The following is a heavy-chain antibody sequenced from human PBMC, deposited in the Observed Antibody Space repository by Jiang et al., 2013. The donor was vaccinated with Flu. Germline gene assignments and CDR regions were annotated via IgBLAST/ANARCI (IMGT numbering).Heavy chain of an antibody. CDR3: ATLRGSSYDTYLADY. Sequence: QLLESGGGAVQPGGSLRLSCAASGFTFSYYGIHWVRQSPGKGLEWVASIWHDGSNKYYADSVRGRFTISRDNSKNTLHLQMDSLRPEDTAVYYCATLRGSSYDTYLADYWGQGTLVTVSS. J-gene: IGHJ4*02. CDR2: IWHDGSNK. V-gene: IGHV3-30*02. D-gene: IGHD3-9*01. CDR1: GFTFSYYG.